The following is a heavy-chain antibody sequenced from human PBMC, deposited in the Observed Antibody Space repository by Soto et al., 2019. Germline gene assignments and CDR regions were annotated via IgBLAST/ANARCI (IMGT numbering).Heavy chain of an antibody. CDR2: IKQDGSEK. J-gene: IGHJ4*02. CDR1: RFTFSSYW. Sequence: VGSLRLSCAASRFTFSSYWMSWVRQAPGKGLEWVANIKQDGSEKYYVDSVKGRFTISRDNAKNSLYLQMNSLRVEDTAVYYCARLHSSSSGYYWGQGTLVTVSS. V-gene: IGHV3-7*03. D-gene: IGHD6-6*01. CDR3: ARLHSSSSGYY.